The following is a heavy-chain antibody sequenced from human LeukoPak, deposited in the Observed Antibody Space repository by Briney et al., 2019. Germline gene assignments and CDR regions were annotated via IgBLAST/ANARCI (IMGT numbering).Heavy chain of an antibody. Sequence: PSETLSLTCTVSGGSIRSGDYYWSWIRQPPGKGLEWIGHIYYSGSTYYNPSLKSRVSISINTSMNQFSLKLRSVTAADTAVYYCARGGISYYDSSGYPAYGMDVWGQGTTVTVSS. J-gene: IGHJ6*02. V-gene: IGHV4-30-4*02. D-gene: IGHD3-22*01. CDR3: ARGGISYYDSSGYPAYGMDV. CDR1: GGSIRSGDYY. CDR2: IYYSGST.